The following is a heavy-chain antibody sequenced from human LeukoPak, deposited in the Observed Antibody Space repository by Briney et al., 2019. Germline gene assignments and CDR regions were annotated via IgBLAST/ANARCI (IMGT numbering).Heavy chain of an antibody. J-gene: IGHJ5*02. Sequence: SETLSLTCAIYGGSFSGYYWSWIRQPPGKGLEWIGEINHSGSTNYNPSLKSRVTISVDTSKNQFSLKLSSVTAADTAVYYCARGSNDYVWGSHRSNWFDPWGQGILVTVSS. CDR3: ARGSNDYVWGSHRSNWFDP. V-gene: IGHV4-34*01. CDR2: INHSGST. CDR1: GGSFSGYY. D-gene: IGHD3-16*02.